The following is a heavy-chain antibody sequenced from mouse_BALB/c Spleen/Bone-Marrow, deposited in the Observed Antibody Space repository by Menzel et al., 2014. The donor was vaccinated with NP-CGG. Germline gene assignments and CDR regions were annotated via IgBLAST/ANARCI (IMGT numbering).Heavy chain of an antibody. V-gene: IGHV1S137*01. CDR1: GYTFTDYA. D-gene: IGHD2-1*01. Sequence: QVQLQQSGAELVRPGVSVKISCKGSGYTFTDYAMHWGKQSHAKSLEWIGVISTYYGDASYNQKFKGKATMTVDKSSSTAYMELARLTSEDSAIYYCAREGGNFPWFAYWGQGTLVTVSA. CDR2: ISTYYGDA. CDR3: AREGGNFPWFAY. J-gene: IGHJ3*01.